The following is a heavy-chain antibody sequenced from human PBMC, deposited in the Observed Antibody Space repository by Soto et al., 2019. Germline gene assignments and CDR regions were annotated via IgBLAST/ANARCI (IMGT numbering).Heavy chain of an antibody. CDR1: GFIFRSYW. V-gene: IGHV3-7*01. D-gene: IGHD2-15*01. J-gene: IGHJ4*02. CDR2: INQDGSEK. Sequence: GGSLRFSCAASGFIFRSYWMIWVRQAPGKGLEWVANINQDGSEKYYVDSVRGRFIISRDNAENSLYLQMNSLRAEDTALYYCARDGVAAGLYLDNWGQGTLVTVSS. CDR3: ARDGVAAGLYLDN.